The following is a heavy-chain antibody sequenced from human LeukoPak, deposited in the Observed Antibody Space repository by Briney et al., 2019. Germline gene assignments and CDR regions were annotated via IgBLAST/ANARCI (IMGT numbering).Heavy chain of an antibody. V-gene: IGHV3-30*04. CDR3: ARDLGNGDY. CDR1: GFTFSSYA. D-gene: IGHD4-23*01. J-gene: IGHJ4*02. Sequence: GRSLRLSCAASGFTFSSYAMHWVRQAPGKGLEWVAVISYDGSNKCYADSVKGRFTISRDNSKNTLYLQMNGLRAEDTAVYYCARDLGNGDYWGQGTLVTVSS. CDR2: ISYDGSNK.